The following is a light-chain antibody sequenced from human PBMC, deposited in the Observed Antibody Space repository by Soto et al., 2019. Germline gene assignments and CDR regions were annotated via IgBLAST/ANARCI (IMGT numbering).Light chain of an antibody. Sequence: EIVMTQSPATLSVSPGERATLSCSASQSVYNNLAWYQQKPGQAPRLLIYGASTRATGIPARFSGSGSGTEFTLTISSLQSEDFATYYCQQSYFSPWTVGQGTKVDIK. CDR1: QSVYNN. J-gene: IGKJ1*01. V-gene: IGKV3-15*01. CDR3: QQSYFSPWT. CDR2: GAS.